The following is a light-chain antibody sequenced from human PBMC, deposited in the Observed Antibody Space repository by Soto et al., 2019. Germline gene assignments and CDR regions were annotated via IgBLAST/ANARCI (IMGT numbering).Light chain of an antibody. J-gene: IGKJ5*01. CDR1: QSVSPSS. CDR2: GAS. CDR3: QQYNNWPIT. Sequence: EILLTQSPGTLSLSPGERATLSCRASQSVSPSSLAWYQQRPGQSPRLLIYGASSRATGIPDRFSGRGSGTDFTLIISRLEPEDFAVYYCQQYNNWPITFGQGTRLEIK. V-gene: IGKV3-20*01.